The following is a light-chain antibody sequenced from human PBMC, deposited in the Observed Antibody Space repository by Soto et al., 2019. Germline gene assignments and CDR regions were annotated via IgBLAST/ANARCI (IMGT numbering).Light chain of an antibody. CDR2: DAS. Sequence: EIVLTQSPATLYLSPGERATLSCRASQSVSSYLAWYQQKPGQAPRLLIYDASNRATGIPARFSGSGSGTDFTLTINSLEPEDFAVYYCQQRSKWPPTFGQGTKVEIK. J-gene: IGKJ1*01. CDR3: QQRSKWPPT. V-gene: IGKV3-11*01. CDR1: QSVSSY.